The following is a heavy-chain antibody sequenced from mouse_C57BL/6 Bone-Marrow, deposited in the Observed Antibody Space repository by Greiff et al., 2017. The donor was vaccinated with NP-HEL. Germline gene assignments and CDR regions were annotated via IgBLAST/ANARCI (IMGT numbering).Heavy chain of an antibody. Sequence: VKLVESDAELVKPGASVKISCKVSGYTFTDHTIHWMKQRPEQGLEWIGYIYPRDGSTKYNEKFKGKATLTADKSSSTAYMQLNSLTSEDSAVYFCARSRQLRLRNYAMDYWGQGTSVTVSS. CDR2: IYPRDGST. J-gene: IGHJ4*01. V-gene: IGHV1-78*01. CDR3: ARSRQLRLRNYAMDY. CDR1: GYTFTDHT. D-gene: IGHD3-2*02.